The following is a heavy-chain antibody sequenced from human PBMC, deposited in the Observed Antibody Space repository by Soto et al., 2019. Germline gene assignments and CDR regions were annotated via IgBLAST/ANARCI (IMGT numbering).Heavy chain of an antibody. CDR1: GGTLSSFINYP. CDR2: IVPNVGTV. J-gene: IGHJ4*02. Sequence: QMQLVQSGAEVKKPGSSVKVSCKASGGTLSSFINYPINWVRQAPGQGLEWMGGIVPNVGTVNYAQKFQCRGTITADKSTGTAYMEVSSLRSEDTALYFCARRDPSGFLRYFDNWGQGTLVTVSS. D-gene: IGHD3-3*01. V-gene: IGHV1-69*06. CDR3: ARRDPSGFLRYFDN.